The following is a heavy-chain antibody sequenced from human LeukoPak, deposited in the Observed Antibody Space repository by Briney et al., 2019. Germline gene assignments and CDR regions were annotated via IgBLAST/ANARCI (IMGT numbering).Heavy chain of an antibody. CDR2: IYYSGST. CDR1: GGSISSGDYY. J-gene: IGHJ4*02. V-gene: IGHV4-30-4*01. Sequence: PSQTLSLTCTVSGGSISSGDYYWNWIRQPPGKGLEWIGYIYYSGSTYYNPSLKSRVTISVDTSKNQFSLKLSSVTAADTAVYYCARDRYGGNEYYLDSWGREPWSPSPQ. D-gene: IGHD4-23*01. CDR3: ARDRYGGNEYYLDS.